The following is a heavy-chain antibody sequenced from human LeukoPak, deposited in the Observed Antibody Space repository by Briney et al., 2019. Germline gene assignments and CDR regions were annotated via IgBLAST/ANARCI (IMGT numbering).Heavy chain of an antibody. Sequence: ASVKVSCKASGYTFTSYYMHWVRQAPGQGLEWMGIINPSGGSTSYAQKFQGRVTMTRDTSINTAYMELSRLRSDDTAVYYCARDWSGGAAAVYYWGQGTLVTVSS. CDR1: GYTFTSYY. J-gene: IGHJ4*02. V-gene: IGHV1-46*01. CDR3: ARDWSGGAAAVYY. CDR2: INPSGGST. D-gene: IGHD6-13*01.